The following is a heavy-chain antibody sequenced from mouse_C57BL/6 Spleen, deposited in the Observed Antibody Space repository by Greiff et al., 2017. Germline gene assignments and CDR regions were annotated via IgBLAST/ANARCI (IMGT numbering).Heavy chain of an antibody. J-gene: IGHJ1*03. CDR1: GYTFTSYW. CDR2: INPSNGGT. CDR3: ARDLYYDYDRYFDV. D-gene: IGHD2-4*01. Sequence: QVQLQQPGTELVKPGASVKLSCKASGYTFTSYWMHWVKQRPGQGLEWIGNINPSNGGTNHNEKFKSKATLTVDKSSSTAYMPLSSLTSEDSAVYYCARDLYYDYDRYFDVWGTGTTVTVSS. V-gene: IGHV1-53*01.